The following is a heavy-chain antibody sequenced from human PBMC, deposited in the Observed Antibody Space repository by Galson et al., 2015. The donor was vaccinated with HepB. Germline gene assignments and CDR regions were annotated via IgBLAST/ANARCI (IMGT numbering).Heavy chain of an antibody. Sequence: SLRLSCAASGFTFSSYAMHWVRQAPGKGLEWVAVISYDGSNKYYADSVKGRFTISRDNSKNTLYLQMNSLRAEDTAAYYSVRGSSGSYRAFDIWGQGTMVTVSS. V-gene: IGHV3-30*04. D-gene: IGHD1-26*01. J-gene: IGHJ3*02. CDR1: GFTFSSYA. CDR2: ISYDGSNK. CDR3: VRGSSGSYRAFDI.